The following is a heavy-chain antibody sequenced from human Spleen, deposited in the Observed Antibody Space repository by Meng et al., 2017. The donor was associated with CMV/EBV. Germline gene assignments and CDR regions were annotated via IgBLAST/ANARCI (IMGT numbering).Heavy chain of an antibody. Sequence: GESLKISCAASGFIFSNYWMHWVRQTPGKGLVWVSRIDSDGSSTTYADSVKGRFTISRDNAKNSLYLQMNSLRAEDTAVYYCARVGYSYGFDIWGQGTMVTVSS. CDR3: ARVGYSYGFDI. D-gene: IGHD5-18*01. CDR1: GFIFSNYW. J-gene: IGHJ3*02. CDR2: IDSDGSST. V-gene: IGHV3-74*01.